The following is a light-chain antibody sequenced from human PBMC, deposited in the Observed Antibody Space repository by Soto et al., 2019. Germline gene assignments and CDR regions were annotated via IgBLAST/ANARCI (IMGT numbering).Light chain of an antibody. CDR3: SSYTSSSTRV. CDR2: EVS. CDR1: SSDVGGYNY. V-gene: IGLV2-14*01. Sequence: QSALTQPASVSGSPGQSITISCTGTSSDVGGYNYVSWYQQHPGKAPKLMIYEVSNRPSGVSNRFSGSKSGNTASLTISGLQAEHEADYYCSSYTSSSTRVFGGGTKVTVL. J-gene: IGLJ3*02.